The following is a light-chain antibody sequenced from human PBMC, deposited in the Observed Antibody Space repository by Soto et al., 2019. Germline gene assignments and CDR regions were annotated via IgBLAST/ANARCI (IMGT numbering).Light chain of an antibody. CDR1: SSDVGGYNY. CDR2: DVS. J-gene: IGLJ2*01. Sequence: QSALTQPASVSGSPGQSITISCTGTSSDVGGYNYVSWYQQHPGKAPKLIIYDVSYRPSGVSNRFSGSKSGNTASLTISGLQAEDEAGYYCSSYTGSSTYVVFGGGTKLTVL. V-gene: IGLV2-14*01. CDR3: SSYTGSSTYVV.